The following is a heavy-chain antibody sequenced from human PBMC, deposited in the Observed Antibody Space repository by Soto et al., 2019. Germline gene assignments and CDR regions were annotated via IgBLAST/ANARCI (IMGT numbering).Heavy chain of an antibody. CDR1: GFTFSSYS. CDR2: ISSSSSYI. Sequence: GFLRLSCAASGFTFSSYSMNWVRQAPGKGLEWVSSISSSSSYIYYADSVKGRFTISRDNAKNSLYLQMNSLRAEDTAVYYCARERFGEITYDYWGQGTLVTVSS. V-gene: IGHV3-21*01. D-gene: IGHD3-10*01. CDR3: ARERFGEITYDY. J-gene: IGHJ4*02.